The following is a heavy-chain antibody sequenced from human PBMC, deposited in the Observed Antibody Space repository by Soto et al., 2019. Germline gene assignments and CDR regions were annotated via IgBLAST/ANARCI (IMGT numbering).Heavy chain of an antibody. CDR2: IYSGGST. CDR1: GFTVSSNY. CDR3: ARDQTNFGAPYYMDV. J-gene: IGHJ6*03. D-gene: IGHD3-3*01. V-gene: IGHV3-53*04. Sequence: VQLVESGGGLVQPGGSLRLSCAASGFTVSSNYMSWVRQAPGKGLEWVSVIYSGGSTYYADSVKGRFTISRHNSKNTLYLQMNSLRAEDTAVYYCARDQTNFGAPYYMDVWGKGTTVTVSS.